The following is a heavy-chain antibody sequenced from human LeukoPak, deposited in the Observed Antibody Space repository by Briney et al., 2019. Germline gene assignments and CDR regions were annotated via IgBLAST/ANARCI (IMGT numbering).Heavy chain of an antibody. J-gene: IGHJ4*02. V-gene: IGHV4-4*07. CDR2: IYTSGST. Sequence: SETLSLTCTVSGGSISSYYWSWIRQPAGKGLEWIGRIYTSGSTNHNPSLKSRVTMSVDTSKNHFSLNLSSVTAADTAVYYCARDGHSDTSRALDYWGQGTLVTVSS. D-gene: IGHD5-12*01. CDR3: ARDGHSDTSRALDY. CDR1: GGSISSYY.